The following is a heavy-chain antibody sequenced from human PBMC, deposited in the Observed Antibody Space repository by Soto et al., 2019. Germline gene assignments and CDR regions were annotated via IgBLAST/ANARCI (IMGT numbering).Heavy chain of an antibody. CDR2: IYYSGGT. D-gene: IGHD6-13*01. CDR1: GGSISSSSYY. CDR3: ARPTAVAATGAFDI. Sequence: QLQLQESGPGLVKPSETLSLTCTVSGGSISSSSYYWGWIRQPPGKGLEWIGSIYYSGGTYYNPSLKSRVTIAVDTSKNLFSLKPSSVTAADTAVYYCARPTAVAATGAFDIWGQGTMVTVSS. V-gene: IGHV4-39*01. J-gene: IGHJ3*02.